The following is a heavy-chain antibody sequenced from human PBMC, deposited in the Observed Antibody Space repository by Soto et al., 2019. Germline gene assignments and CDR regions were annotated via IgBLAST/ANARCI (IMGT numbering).Heavy chain of an antibody. CDR2: ISSGSNPM. D-gene: IGHD6-19*01. J-gene: IGHJ3*02. CDR3: GRGFSGMGPIDI. Sequence: GGSLRLSCEASGFTFSSYSMNWVRQAPGKGLEWVSYISSGSNPMYYADSMKGRFTISRDNAKNLLFLQMNSLRDEDTAVYYCGRGFSGMGPIDIWGQGTLVTVSS. V-gene: IGHV3-48*02. CDR1: GFTFSSYS.